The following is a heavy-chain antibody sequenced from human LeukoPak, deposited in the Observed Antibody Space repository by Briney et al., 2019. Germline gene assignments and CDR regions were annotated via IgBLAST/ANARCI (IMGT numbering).Heavy chain of an antibody. CDR1: GFSDSSFW. CDR2: INSDGSTT. J-gene: IGHJ4*02. CDR3: ARGYNYRFEY. V-gene: IGHV3-74*01. D-gene: IGHD5-12*01. Sequence: GGSLRLSCVFSGFSDSSFWIHWVRQGPGKGLVWVSHINSDGSTTGYADSVKGRFTISRDTARNTLYLEMNNVRAEDTAVYYCARGYNYRFEYWGQGVLVIVSS.